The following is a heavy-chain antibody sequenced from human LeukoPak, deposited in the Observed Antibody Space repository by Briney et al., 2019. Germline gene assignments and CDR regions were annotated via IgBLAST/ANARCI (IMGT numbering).Heavy chain of an antibody. J-gene: IGHJ6*04. Sequence: PGGSLRLSCAASGFTFSSHAMSWVRQAPGKGLEWVSAISGSGGRTYYADSVKGRFTSSRDNSKNMVSLQMNSLRAEDTAVYYCTKDQGLLWLGELNVWGKGATVTVSS. V-gene: IGHV3-23*01. CDR2: ISGSGGRT. CDR1: GFTFSSHA. D-gene: IGHD3-10*01. CDR3: TKDQGLLWLGELNV.